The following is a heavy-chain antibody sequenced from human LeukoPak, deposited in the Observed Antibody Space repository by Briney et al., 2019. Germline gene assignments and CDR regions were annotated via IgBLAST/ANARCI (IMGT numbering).Heavy chain of an antibody. J-gene: IGHJ6*03. D-gene: IGHD3-9*01. CDR2: INWNGGST. Sequence: PGGPLRLSCAASGFTFDDYGMSWVRQATGKGLEWVSGINWNGGSTGYVDSVKGRFTITRDNAKKYLYLQMNSLRAEDTALYYCARGMYYDILTGIDYSYYYMDGWGKGTTVTVSS. V-gene: IGHV3-20*04. CDR3: ARGMYYDILTGIDYSYYYMDG. CDR1: GFTFDDYG.